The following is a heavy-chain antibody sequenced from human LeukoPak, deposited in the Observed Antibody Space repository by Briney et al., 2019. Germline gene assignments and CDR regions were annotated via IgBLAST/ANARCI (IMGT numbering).Heavy chain of an antibody. J-gene: IGHJ4*02. V-gene: IGHV4-4*07. CDR2: IYTSGST. D-gene: IGHD2-2*01. Sequence: SETLSLTCSVSGGSVGSYYWSWIRQPAGKGLEWIGRIYTSGSTNYNPSLRSRATISVDKSKSQFSLKLTSVTAADTAVYYCARDLSYCSCTRCYAPYYFDYWGQGTLVTVSS. CDR1: GGSVGSYY. CDR3: ARDLSYCSCTRCYAPYYFDY.